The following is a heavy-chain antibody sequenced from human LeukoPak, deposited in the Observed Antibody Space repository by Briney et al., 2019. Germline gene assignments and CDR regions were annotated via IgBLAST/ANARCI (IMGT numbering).Heavy chain of an antibody. V-gene: IGHV3-53*01. J-gene: IGHJ4*02. D-gene: IGHD4/OR15-4a*01. CDR2: IYSDNT. Sequence: GGSLRLSCTVSGFTFSSNSMSWVRQAPGKGLEWVSFIYSDNTHYSDSVKGRFTISKDNSKNTLYLQMNSLRAEDTAVYYCARRAGAYSHPYDYWGQGTLVTVSS. CDR3: ARRAGAYSHPYDY. CDR1: GFTFSSNS.